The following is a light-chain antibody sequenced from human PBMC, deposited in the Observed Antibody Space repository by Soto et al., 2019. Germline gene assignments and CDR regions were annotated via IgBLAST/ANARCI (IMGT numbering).Light chain of an antibody. CDR3: QQYGDSSLT. Sequence: IVLTDSPGTLSLTPLERASLSCRSIQIVSSNYFAWYQQKPVQAPSLLIYCISIRATGIPDRFSGSGSGTDFTLTISRLEPEDFAVYYCQQYGDSSLTFGGGTKVDI. CDR1: QIVSSNY. J-gene: IGKJ4*01. V-gene: IGKV3-20*01. CDR2: CIS.